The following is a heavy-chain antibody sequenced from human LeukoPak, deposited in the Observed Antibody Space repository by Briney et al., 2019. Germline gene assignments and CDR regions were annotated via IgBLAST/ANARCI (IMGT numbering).Heavy chain of an antibody. CDR2: IKQDGSEK. D-gene: IGHD1-1*01. J-gene: IGHJ4*02. CDR1: GFTFSSYW. V-gene: IGHV3-7*03. Sequence: GGSLRLSCAASGFTFSSYWMSWVRQAPGKGLEWVANIKQDGSEKYYVDSVKGRFTISRDNAKNSLYLQMNSLRAEDTALYYCAKEGTVGHYFDYWGQGTLVTVSS. CDR3: AKEGTVGHYFDY.